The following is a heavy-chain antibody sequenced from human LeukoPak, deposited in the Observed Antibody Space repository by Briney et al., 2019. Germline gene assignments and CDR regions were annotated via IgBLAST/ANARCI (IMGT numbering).Heavy chain of an antibody. CDR2: TRYDGSNK. CDR3: AKDPPPLRSGYYTDYYYYMDV. V-gene: IGHV3-30*02. CDR1: GFTFSSYG. D-gene: IGHD3-3*01. J-gene: IGHJ6*03. Sequence: GGSLRLSCAASGFTFSSYGMHWVRQAPGKGLEWVAFTRYDGSNKYYADSVKGRFTISRDNSKNTLYLQMNSLRAEDTAVYYCAKDPPPLRSGYYTDYYYYMDVWGEGTTVTVSS.